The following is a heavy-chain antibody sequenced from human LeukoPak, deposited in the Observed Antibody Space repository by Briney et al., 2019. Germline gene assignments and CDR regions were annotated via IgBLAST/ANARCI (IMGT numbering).Heavy chain of an antibody. CDR3: AREGDGNPPPYNWFDP. V-gene: IGHV1-69*01. CDR1: VGTFSSYA. Sequence: SVKVSCKASVGTFSSYAISWVRQAPGQGLEWMGGIIPIFGTANYAQKFQGRVTITAEESTSAAYMELSSLGSEDTAVHYGAREGDGNPPPYNWFDPWGQGPLVTVPS. CDR2: IIPIFGTA. J-gene: IGHJ5*02. D-gene: IGHD3-16*01.